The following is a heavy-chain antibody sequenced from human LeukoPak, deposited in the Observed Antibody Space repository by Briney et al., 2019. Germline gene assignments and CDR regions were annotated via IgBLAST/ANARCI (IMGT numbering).Heavy chain of an antibody. Sequence: GGSLRLSCAASGFTFSSYVMHWVRQAPGKGLEWVAIISYDGSNEYYADSVKGRFTISRDNAKNSLYLQMNSLRAEDTAVYYCARESSAAVAGYSFDIWGQGTMVTVSS. J-gene: IGHJ3*02. CDR2: ISYDGSNE. D-gene: IGHD6-19*01. CDR1: GFTFSSYV. V-gene: IGHV3-30*04. CDR3: ARESSAAVAGYSFDI.